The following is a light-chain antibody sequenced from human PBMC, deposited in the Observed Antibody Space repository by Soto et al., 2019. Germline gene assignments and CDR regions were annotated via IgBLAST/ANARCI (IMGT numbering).Light chain of an antibody. Sequence: IGFSQSPCTLSLSPGERATLSCRASQSVSSSYLAWYQQKPGQAPRLLIYDASNRATGIPARFSGSGSETDFTLTISSLQSEDFAVYYCHQYHYWWTFGQGTKVDIK. CDR3: HQYHYWWT. CDR2: DAS. CDR1: QSVSSSY. J-gene: IGKJ1*01. V-gene: IGKV3-20*01.